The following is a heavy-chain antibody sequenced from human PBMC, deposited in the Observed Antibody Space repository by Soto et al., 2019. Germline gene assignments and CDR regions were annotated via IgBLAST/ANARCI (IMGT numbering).Heavy chain of an antibody. Sequence: QVQLQESGPGLVKPSETLSLTCTVPGGSVSIGTYYGSWIGRPPGKGLEWIGFIHYRGSTNYNPPLKSRVTMSVDTSKNQFSLKLTSVNAADTAVYFCTRGGDAYKNGHWGQGTLVTVSS. CDR3: TRGGDAYKNGH. CDR2: IHYRGST. D-gene: IGHD2-21*01. CDR1: GGSVSIGTYY. V-gene: IGHV4-61*01. J-gene: IGHJ4*02.